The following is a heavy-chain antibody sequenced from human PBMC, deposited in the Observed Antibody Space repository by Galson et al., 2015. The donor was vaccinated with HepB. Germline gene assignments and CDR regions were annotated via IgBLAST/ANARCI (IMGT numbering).Heavy chain of an antibody. D-gene: IGHD6-25*01. CDR1: GFTFSSYG. V-gene: IGHV3-74*01. J-gene: IGHJ4*02. CDR2: ISRDGSSA. CDR3: ARGGGGYYYF. Sequence: SLRLSCAASGFTFSSYGMYWVRQGPGKGLVWVSRISRDGSSATYADSLNGRFTVSRDNAKNTMYLQMNSLRGEDTAVYYCARGGGGYYYFWGQGTLVTVSS.